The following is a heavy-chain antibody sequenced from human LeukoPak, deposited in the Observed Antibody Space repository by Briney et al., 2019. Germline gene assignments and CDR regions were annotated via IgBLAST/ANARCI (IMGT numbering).Heavy chain of an antibody. V-gene: IGHV1-69*13. Sequence: SVKVSCKASGGTFSSYAISCVRQAPGQGLEWRGGIIPIFGTANYAQKFQGRVTITADESTSTAYMELSSLRSEDTAVYYCARSSRGYSYGYASYYYYGMDVWGQGTTVTVSS. D-gene: IGHD5-18*01. J-gene: IGHJ6*02. CDR1: GGTFSSYA. CDR3: ARSSRGYSYGYASYYYYGMDV. CDR2: IIPIFGTA.